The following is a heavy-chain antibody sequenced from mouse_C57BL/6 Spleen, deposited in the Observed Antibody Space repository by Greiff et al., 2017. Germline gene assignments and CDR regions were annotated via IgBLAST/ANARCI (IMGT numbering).Heavy chain of an antibody. J-gene: IGHJ2*01. CDR3: ARNYGSSYQYYLDY. CDR1: GFTFSSYA. Sequence: EVQLVESGGGLVKPGGSLKLSCAASGFTFSSYAMSWVRQTPEKRLEWVATISDGGSYTYYPDNVKGRFTISRDNAKNNLYLQMSHLTSEDTAMYYGARNYGSSYQYYLDYWGQGTTLTVSS. D-gene: IGHD1-1*01. CDR2: ISDGGSYT. V-gene: IGHV5-4*01.